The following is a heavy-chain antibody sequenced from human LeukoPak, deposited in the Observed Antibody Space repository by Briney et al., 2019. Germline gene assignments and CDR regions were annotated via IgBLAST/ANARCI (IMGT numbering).Heavy chain of an antibody. V-gene: IGHV3-11*04. CDR1: GFTFSDYY. CDR2: ISSSGSTI. CDR3: ARDSISAALFDL. D-gene: IGHD2/OR15-2a*01. J-gene: IGHJ5*02. Sequence: GGSLRLSCAASGFTFSDYYMSWIRQAPGKGLEWVSYISSSGSTIYYADSVKGRFTISRDNAKNSLYLQMNSLRDEDSAVYYCARDSISAALFDLWGQGTLITVSS.